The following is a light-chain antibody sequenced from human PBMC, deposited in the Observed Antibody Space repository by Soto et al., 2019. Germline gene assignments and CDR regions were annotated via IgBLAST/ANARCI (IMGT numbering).Light chain of an antibody. J-gene: IGKJ1*01. CDR1: QSVRRSY. Sequence: ESVLTPSPGTLSLPPGERATLSCRASQSVRRSYLAWYQQKFGQAPRLRIYGASSRATGIPDRFSGSGSGTDFTLTISRREPEDFAVYYCQQYGSSSWTFGQGTKVE. CDR2: GAS. CDR3: QQYGSSSWT. V-gene: IGKV3-20*01.